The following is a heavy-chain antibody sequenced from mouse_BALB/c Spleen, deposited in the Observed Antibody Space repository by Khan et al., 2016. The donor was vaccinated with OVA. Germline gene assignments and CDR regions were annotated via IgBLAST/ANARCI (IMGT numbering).Heavy chain of an antibody. Sequence: VKLQESGAQLARPGASVKLSCKASGYTFTDYYINWMRQRTGQGLEWIGEIYPGSDNTYYNENFKGRATLTVDKSSNTAYMEFSSLTSEDSAVYFCAREWAAWFPYWGQGTLVTVSA. V-gene: IGHV1-77*01. CDR1: GYTFTDYY. J-gene: IGHJ3*01. CDR2: IYPGSDNT. CDR3: AREWAAWFPY.